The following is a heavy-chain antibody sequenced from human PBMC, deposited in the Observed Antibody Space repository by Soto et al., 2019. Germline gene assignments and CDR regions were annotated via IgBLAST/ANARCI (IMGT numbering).Heavy chain of an antibody. CDR1: GYTFTSYG. J-gene: IGHJ6*02. V-gene: IGHV1-18*01. CDR2: ISAYNGNT. D-gene: IGHD6-6*01. CDR3: ARDIAARLGVVDYYGMDV. Sequence: ASVKVSCKASGYTFTSYGISWVRQAPGQGLEWMGWISAYNGNTNYAQKLQGRVTMTTDTSTSTAYMELRSLRSDDTAVYYCARDIAARLGVVDYYGMDVWGQGTTVTVSS.